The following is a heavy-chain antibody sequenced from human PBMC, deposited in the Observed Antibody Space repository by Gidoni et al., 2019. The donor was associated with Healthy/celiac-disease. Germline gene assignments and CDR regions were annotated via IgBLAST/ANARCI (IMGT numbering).Heavy chain of an antibody. V-gene: IGHV1-69*01. CDR2: IIPIFGTA. CDR3: ARAYYDSSGTEGGPFSIRNNWFDP. Sequence: QVQLVQSGAEVKKPGSSVKVSCKASGGTFSSYAISWVRQAPGQGLEWMGGIIPIFGTANYAQKFQGRVTITADESTSTAYMELSSLRSEDTAVYYCARAYYDSSGTEGGPFSIRNNWFDPWGQGTLVTVSS. D-gene: IGHD3-22*01. J-gene: IGHJ5*02. CDR1: GGTFSSYA.